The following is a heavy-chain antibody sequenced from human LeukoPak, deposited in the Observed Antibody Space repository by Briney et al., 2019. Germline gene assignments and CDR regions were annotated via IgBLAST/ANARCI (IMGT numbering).Heavy chain of an antibody. CDR3: ARDLYSSRTNDAFVI. Sequence: PSETLSLTCAVSGGSIRSSSYYWGWIRQPPGKGLEWIGSIYYSGSSYYNPSLKSRVTISVDTSKNQFSLKLTSVTAADTALYYCARDLYSSRTNDAFVIWGQGTMVTVSS. J-gene: IGHJ3*02. D-gene: IGHD6-13*01. CDR1: GGSIRSSSYY. CDR2: IYYSGSS. V-gene: IGHV4-39*07.